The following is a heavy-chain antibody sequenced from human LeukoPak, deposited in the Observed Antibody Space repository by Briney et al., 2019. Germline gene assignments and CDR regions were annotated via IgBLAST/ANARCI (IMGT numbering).Heavy chain of an antibody. CDR3: AGGGGHSSGSWGY. V-gene: IGHV4-4*02. CDR1: GGSISSSNW. Sequence: PSGTLSLTCAVSGGSISSSNWWSWVRQPPGKGLEWIGEIYHSGSTNYNPSLKSRVTISVDKSKNQFSLKLSSVTAADTAVYYCAGGGGHSSGSWGYWGQGTLVTVSS. D-gene: IGHD3-22*01. J-gene: IGHJ4*02. CDR2: IYHSGST.